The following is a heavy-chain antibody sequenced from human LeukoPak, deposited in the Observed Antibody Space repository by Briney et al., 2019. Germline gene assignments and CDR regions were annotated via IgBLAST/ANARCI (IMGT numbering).Heavy chain of an antibody. Sequence: PSETLSLTCTVSGASINTSNFYWAWIRQPPGKGLESIGNIYYTGRTYSNASLNSRVTISVDTSKNQFSLKLTSVTAADTAVYHCATQGSMTRGGYWLDPWGQGTLVIVSS. CDR2: IYYTGRT. V-gene: IGHV4-39*01. D-gene: IGHD3-10*01. CDR3: ATQGSMTRGGYWLDP. CDR1: GASINTSNFY. J-gene: IGHJ5*02.